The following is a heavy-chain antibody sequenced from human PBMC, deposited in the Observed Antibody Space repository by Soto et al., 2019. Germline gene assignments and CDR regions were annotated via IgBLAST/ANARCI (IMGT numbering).Heavy chain of an antibody. CDR2: IKSDGSST. D-gene: IGHD3-22*01. Sequence: PGGSLRLSCAASGVNFRSAWMHWVRQGPGKGLTWVSRIKSDGSSTSYADSVKGRFTISTDNAKKTLYLQMNSLRVEDTAMYYCARDPGGGPYYYDSRDDAFDIWGQGTMVTVS. V-gene: IGHV3-74*01. J-gene: IGHJ3*02. CDR3: ARDPGGGPYYYDSRDDAFDI. CDR1: GVNFRSAW.